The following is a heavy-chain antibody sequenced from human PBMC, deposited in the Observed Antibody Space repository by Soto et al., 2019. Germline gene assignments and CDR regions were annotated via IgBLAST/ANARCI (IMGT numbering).Heavy chain of an antibody. Sequence: QVQLVQSVAEVKRPGSSVKVSCKASGDTLSSYAINWVRQVPGQGLEWMGGTTPIIGTVDYGQKFQGRVTISVDEPTATSYMEMSSLRSEDTAVYYCAAGDSSDTGDHWGQGTLVTVSS. J-gene: IGHJ4*02. CDR1: GDTLSSYA. V-gene: IGHV1-69*01. D-gene: IGHD5-18*01. CDR2: TTPIIGTV. CDR3: AAGDSSDTGDH.